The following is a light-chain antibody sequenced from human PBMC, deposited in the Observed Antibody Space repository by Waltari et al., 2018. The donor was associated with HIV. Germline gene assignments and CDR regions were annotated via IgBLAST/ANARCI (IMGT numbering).Light chain of an antibody. V-gene: IGLV1-51*01. CDR1: NSNIWSRY. CDR3: ATWDKSLNIVL. Sequence: QSVLTQSPSVSAAPGQKVTISCSGSNSNIWSRYVSWYQHLPGTAPKLLIYDDNERPSGIPDRFSGSKSGTSATLGITGLQTGDEAEYYCATWDKSLNIVLFGGGTKVTVL. CDR2: DDN. J-gene: IGLJ2*01.